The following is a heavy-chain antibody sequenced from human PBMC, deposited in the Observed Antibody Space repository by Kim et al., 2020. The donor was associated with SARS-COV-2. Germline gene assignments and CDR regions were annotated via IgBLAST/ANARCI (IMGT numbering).Heavy chain of an antibody. CDR2: T. Sequence: TYYTPSLKCRVTISVDTSKTQFSLKLSSVTAADTAVYYCARDPGSGSYNVWGQGTLVTVSS. J-gene: IGHJ4*02. D-gene: IGHD3-10*01. V-gene: IGHV4-31*02. CDR3: ARDPGSGSYNV.